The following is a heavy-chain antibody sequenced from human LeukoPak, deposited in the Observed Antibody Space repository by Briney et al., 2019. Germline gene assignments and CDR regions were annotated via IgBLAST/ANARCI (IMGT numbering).Heavy chain of an antibody. V-gene: IGHV1-8*03. CDR3: ARGGGATPCGDY. D-gene: IGHD1-26*01. CDR1: AYSSTIYD. J-gene: IGHJ4*02. CDR2: MNPNSGTT. Sequence: GASVKVSCNASAYSSTIYDINWVRHATGQLLEWMGWMNPNSGTTGYAQKFQGRVTITRNTSISTAYMELSSLRSEDTALYYCARGGGATPCGDYWGQGTVVTVSA.